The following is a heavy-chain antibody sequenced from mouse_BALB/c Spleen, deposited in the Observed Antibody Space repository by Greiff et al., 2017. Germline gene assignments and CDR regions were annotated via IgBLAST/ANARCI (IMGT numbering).Heavy chain of an antibody. Sequence: EVQLQQSGAELVKPGASVKLSCTASGFNIKDTYMHWVKQRPEQGLEWIGRIDPANGNTKYDPKFQGKATITADTSSNTAYLQLSSLTSEDTAVYYCASRRYYYGSDYYAMDYWGQGTSVTVSS. J-gene: IGHJ4*01. CDR3: ASRRYYYGSDYYAMDY. CDR2: IDPANGNT. D-gene: IGHD1-1*01. V-gene: IGHV14-3*02. CDR1: GFNIKDTY.